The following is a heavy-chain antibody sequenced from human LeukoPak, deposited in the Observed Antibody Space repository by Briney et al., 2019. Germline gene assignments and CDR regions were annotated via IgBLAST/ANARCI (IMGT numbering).Heavy chain of an antibody. D-gene: IGHD6-6*01. CDR2: ISYDGSNK. J-gene: IGHJ6*02. CDR3: AKALPIAARPLSAQGVGYYHYGMDV. CDR1: GFTFSNYG. V-gene: IGHV3-30*18. Sequence: SGGSLRLSCAASGFTFSNYGMHWVRQAPGKGLEWVAVISYDGSNKYYADSVKGRFTISRDNSKNTLYLQMNSLRAEDTAVYYCAKALPIAARPLSAQGVGYYHYGMDVWGQGTTVTVSS.